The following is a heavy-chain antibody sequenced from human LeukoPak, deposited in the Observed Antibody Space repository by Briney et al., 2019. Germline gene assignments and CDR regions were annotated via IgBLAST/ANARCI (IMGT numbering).Heavy chain of an antibody. Sequence: GGSLRLSCAASGLTFSTYGMHWVRQASGKGLEWVSSISSTSIYKYYADSVKGRFTISRDNAKDSLFLQMNSLRAEDTAIYYCARDPRIYCTNGICRDDYFDNWGQGTLVTVSP. CDR2: ISSTSIYK. J-gene: IGHJ4*02. V-gene: IGHV3-21*01. CDR3: ARDPRIYCTNGICRDDYFDN. CDR1: GLTFSTYG. D-gene: IGHD2-8*01.